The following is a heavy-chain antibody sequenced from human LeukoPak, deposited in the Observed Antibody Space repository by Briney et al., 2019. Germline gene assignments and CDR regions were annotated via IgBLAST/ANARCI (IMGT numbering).Heavy chain of an antibody. Sequence: PGGSLRLSCAASGFTFSDYYMSWIRQAPGKGLEWVSYISSSGSTIYYADSVKGRFTISRDNAKNSLYLQMNSLRAADTAVYYCARVGVLSSSWLLYWGQGTLVTVSS. J-gene: IGHJ4*02. D-gene: IGHD6-13*01. CDR1: GFTFSDYY. CDR3: ARVGVLSSSWLLY. V-gene: IGHV3-11*04. CDR2: ISSSGSTI.